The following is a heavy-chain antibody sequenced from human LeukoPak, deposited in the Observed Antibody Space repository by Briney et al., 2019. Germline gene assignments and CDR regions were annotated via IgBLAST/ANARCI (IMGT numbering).Heavy chain of an antibody. J-gene: IGHJ4*02. V-gene: IGHV3-48*04. CDR1: GFTFSSYS. D-gene: IGHD6-19*01. Sequence: GGSLRLSCAASGFTFSSYSMNWVRQAPGKGLEWVSYISSSSSTIYYADSVKGRFTISRDNAKNTLYLQMNSLRAEDTAVYYCARAFTVADFPMGYWGQGTLVTVSS. CDR2: ISSSSSTI. CDR3: ARAFTVADFPMGY.